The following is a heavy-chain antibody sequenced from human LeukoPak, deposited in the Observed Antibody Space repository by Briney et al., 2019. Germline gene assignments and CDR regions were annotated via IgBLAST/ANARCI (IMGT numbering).Heavy chain of an antibody. J-gene: IGHJ4*01. V-gene: IGHV1-8*03. CDR3: ARGASRSFDY. CDR2: MNPNSGNT. CDR1: GYTFTSYD. Sequence: ASVKVSCTASGYTFTSYDINWVRQATGQGLEWMGWMNPNSGNTGYVQKFQGRVTITRDTSIKTAYMELSSLRFDDTAVYYCARGASRSFDYWGQGTLVTVSS.